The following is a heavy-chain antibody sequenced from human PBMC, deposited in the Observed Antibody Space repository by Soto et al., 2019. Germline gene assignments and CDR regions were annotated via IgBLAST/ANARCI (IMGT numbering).Heavy chain of an antibody. D-gene: IGHD3-16*02. J-gene: IGHJ4*02. CDR1: GFTFRNSA. Sequence: EVQVLESGGGLVQPGGSLRLSCAVSGFTFRNSAMTWVRQAPGRGLEYVSSISDSGGHTYYADSVKGRFTISRDNSKNTLYLEMNSRRAEDTAVYYCAKEVVDRGVDSWGQGTLVTVSS. CDR2: ISDSGGHT. CDR3: AKEVVDRGVDS. V-gene: IGHV3-23*01.